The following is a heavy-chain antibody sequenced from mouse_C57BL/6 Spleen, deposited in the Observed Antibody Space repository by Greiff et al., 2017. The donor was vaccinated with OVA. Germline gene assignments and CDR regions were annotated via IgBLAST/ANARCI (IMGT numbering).Heavy chain of an antibody. CDR2: IWSGGST. V-gene: IGHV2-2*01. CDR1: GFSLTSYG. J-gene: IGHJ3*01. Sequence: VQLVESGPGLVQPSQSLSITCTVSGFSLTSYGVHWVRQSPGKGLEWLGVIWSGGSTDYNAAFISRLSISKDNSKSQVFFKMNSLQADDTAIYYCASFYYGSTLFAYWGQGTLVTVSA. D-gene: IGHD1-1*01. CDR3: ASFYYGSTLFAY.